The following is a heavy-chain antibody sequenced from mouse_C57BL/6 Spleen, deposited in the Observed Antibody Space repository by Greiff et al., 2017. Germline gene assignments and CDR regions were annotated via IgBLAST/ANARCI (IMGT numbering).Heavy chain of an antibody. D-gene: IGHD2-4*01. Sequence: QVQLQQSGAELMKPGASVKLSCKATGYTFTGYWIEWVKQRPGHGLEWIGEILPGSGSTNYNEKFKGKATFTADTSSHTAYMQLSSLTTEESAIYYWARGGYDYDDGHWYFDVWGTGTTVTVSS. J-gene: IGHJ1*03. CDR1: GYTFTGYW. CDR3: ARGGYDYDDGHWYFDV. V-gene: IGHV1-9*01. CDR2: ILPGSGST.